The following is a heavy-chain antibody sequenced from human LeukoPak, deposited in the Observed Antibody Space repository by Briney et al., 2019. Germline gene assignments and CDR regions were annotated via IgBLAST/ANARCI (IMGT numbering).Heavy chain of an antibody. CDR1: GGSISNYY. V-gene: IGHV4-59*01. CDR2: IYYSGTT. Sequence: SETLSLTCTVSGGSISNYYWSWIRQPPGKGLEWIGYIYYSGTTNYNPSLKSRVTISVDTSKNQFSLKLNSVTAADTAVYYCARDRLGWFDPWGQGTLVTVSS. J-gene: IGHJ5*02. CDR3: ARDRLGWFDP. D-gene: IGHD3-9*01.